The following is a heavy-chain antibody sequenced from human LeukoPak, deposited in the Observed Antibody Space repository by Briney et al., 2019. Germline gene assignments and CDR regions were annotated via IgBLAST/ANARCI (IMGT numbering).Heavy chain of an antibody. CDR3: ARLMGTVTTKYFDY. CDR2: IYPGDSDT. V-gene: IGHV5-51*01. CDR1: RYSFTSTW. D-gene: IGHD4-17*01. J-gene: IGHJ4*02. Sequence: GESLKISCKASRYSFTSTWIAWVRQIPGKGLEFMGIIYPGDSDTRYSPSFQGQVTISADKSISTAYLQWSSLKASDTAMYYYARLMGTVTTKYFDYWGQGTLVTVSS.